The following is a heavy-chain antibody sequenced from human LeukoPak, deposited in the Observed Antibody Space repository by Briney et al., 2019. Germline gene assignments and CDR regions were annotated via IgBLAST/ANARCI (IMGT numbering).Heavy chain of an antibody. V-gene: IGHV3-7*01. CDR2: IKKDGSDK. CDR1: GFTFSSYW. J-gene: IGHJ5*02. CDR3: ASQTHIVVVPAAMGGDILTLP. D-gene: IGHD2-2*01. Sequence: PGGSLRLSCAASGFTFSSYWMSWVRQAPGKGLEWVANIKKDGSDKYYVDSVKGRFTISRDNAKTSLYLQMNSLRAEDTAVYYCASQTHIVVVPAAMGGDILTLPWGQGTLVTVSS.